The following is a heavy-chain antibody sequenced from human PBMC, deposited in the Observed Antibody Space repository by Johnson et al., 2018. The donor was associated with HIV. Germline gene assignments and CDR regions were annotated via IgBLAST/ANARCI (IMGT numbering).Heavy chain of an antibody. J-gene: IGHJ3*02. CDR1: GFTFSSYG. CDR3: AKDASYSSGWYYAFDI. CDR2: IRYDGSNK. D-gene: IGHD6-19*01. Sequence: QMQLVESGGGVVQPGGSLRLSCAASGFTFSSYGMHWVRQAPGKGLEWVAFIRYDGSNKYYADSVKGRFTISRDNSKNTLYLQMNSLRAEDTAVYYCAKDASYSSGWYYAFDIWGQGTMVTVSS. V-gene: IGHV3-30*02.